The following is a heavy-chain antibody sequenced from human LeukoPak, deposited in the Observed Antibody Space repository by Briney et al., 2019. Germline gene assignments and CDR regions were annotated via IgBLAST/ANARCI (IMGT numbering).Heavy chain of an antibody. J-gene: IGHJ3*02. CDR3: ARCQSKYFYDRGGFDI. CDR2: INHSGST. Sequence: PSETLSLTCAVYGGSFSGYYWSWIRQPPGKGLEWIGEINHSGSTNYNPSLKSRVTISVDTSRNQFSLRLSSVTAADTAVYYCARCQSKYFYDRGGFDIWGQGTMVTVSS. D-gene: IGHD3-22*01. V-gene: IGHV4-34*01. CDR1: GGSFSGYY.